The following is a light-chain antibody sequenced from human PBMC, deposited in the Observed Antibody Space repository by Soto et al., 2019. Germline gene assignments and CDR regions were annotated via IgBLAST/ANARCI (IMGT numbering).Light chain of an antibody. CDR1: QSVSRY. CDR3: QQSSNWIT. CDR2: DAS. V-gene: IGKV3-11*01. Sequence: ILLTQSPATLSFSSGEIATLYFRASQSVSRYLAWYQQKPGQAPRLLIYDASYRATGIPARFSGSGSGTDFTLTISSLETEDFAVYYCQQSSNWITFGQGTRLEIK. J-gene: IGKJ5*01.